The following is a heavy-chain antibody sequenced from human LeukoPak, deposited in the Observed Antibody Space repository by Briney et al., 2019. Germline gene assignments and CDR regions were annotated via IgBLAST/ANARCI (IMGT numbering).Heavy chain of an antibody. J-gene: IGHJ4*02. CDR2: ISYDGSNK. V-gene: IGHV3-30*04. CDR1: GFTFSSYA. CDR3: ARGLVVYDFWSGYQYTSPDFDY. Sequence: GGSLRLSCAASGFTFSSYAMHWVRQAPGKGLEWVAVISYDGSNKYYADSVKGRFTISRDNSKNTLYLQMNSLRAEDTAVYYCARGLVVYDFWSGYQYTSPDFDYWGQGTLVTVSS. D-gene: IGHD3-3*01.